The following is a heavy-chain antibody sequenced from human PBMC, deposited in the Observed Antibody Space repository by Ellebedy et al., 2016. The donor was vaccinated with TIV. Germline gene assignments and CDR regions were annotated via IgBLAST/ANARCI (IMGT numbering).Heavy chain of an antibody. CDR3: ARHAEVPVIERGFDL. CDR2: IYYKGAT. D-gene: IGHD3-16*02. J-gene: IGHJ5*02. CDR1: RGSIDYFY. V-gene: IGHV4-59*01. Sequence: GSLRLXXDVSRGSIDYFYWSWIRQTPGKGLEWIGYIYYKGATLYSPSLRGRVAISINTSRKQFSLQVNSVTSADTAVYYCARHAEVPVIERGFDLWGQGTLVIVSP.